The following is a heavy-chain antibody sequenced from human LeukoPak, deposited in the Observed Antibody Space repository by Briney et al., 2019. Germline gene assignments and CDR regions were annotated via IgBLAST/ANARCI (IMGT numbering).Heavy chain of an antibody. V-gene: IGHV5-51*01. Sequence: GESLKTSCKGSGYRFTNYWIGWVRQMPGKGLEWMGIIYPGDSDIRYSPSFQGQVSMSADKSVTTAYLQWSSMKASDTVMYCSARKATTSEAFDCWGQGTLVTVSS. D-gene: IGHD1-26*01. J-gene: IGHJ3*01. CDR1: GYRFTNYW. CDR3: ARKATTSEAFDC. CDR2: IYPGDSDI.